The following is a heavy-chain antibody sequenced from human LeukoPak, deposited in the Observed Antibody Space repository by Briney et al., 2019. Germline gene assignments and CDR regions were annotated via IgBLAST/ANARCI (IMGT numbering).Heavy chain of an antibody. J-gene: IGHJ6*02. CDR2: VNLFKCDT. CDR3: ARWVQDYYGSGSYPPPYGMDV. Sequence: ASVKVSYKASNYSFTSYVIIWVGPAAGQGVTGVAWVNLFKCDTNYAQKFQGRVTMTRNTSISTAYMELSSLRSEDTAVYYCARWVQDYYGSGSYPPPYGMDVWGQGTTVTVSS. V-gene: IGHV1-8*01. D-gene: IGHD3-10*01. CDR1: NYSFTSYV.